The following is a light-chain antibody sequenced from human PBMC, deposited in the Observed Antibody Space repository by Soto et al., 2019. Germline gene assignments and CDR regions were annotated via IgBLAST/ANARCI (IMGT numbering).Light chain of an antibody. CDR3: QQYFDVPFT. J-gene: IGKJ4*01. V-gene: IGKV4-1*01. CDR1: RSVLYKSNNKNH. Sequence: DIVMTQSPDSLAVSLGERGTMKCKCSRSVLYKSNNKNHLAWYQQKPGQPPQLIIYWASTRESGVPERFSGSGSGTDFTLAISSLEAEDVAFYWCQQYFDVPFTFGGGNKVDIK. CDR2: WAS.